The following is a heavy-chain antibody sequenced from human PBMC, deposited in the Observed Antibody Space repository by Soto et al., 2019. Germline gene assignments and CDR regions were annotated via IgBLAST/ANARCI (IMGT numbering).Heavy chain of an antibody. V-gene: IGHV1-3*01. CDR3: ARGEGYCSGGVCYRCFDP. CDR2: INAGSGKT. D-gene: IGHD2-15*01. J-gene: IGHJ5*02. CDR1: GYTFTKYA. Sequence: QVQLVQSGAEVKRPGASVKLSCKASGYTFTKYAIHWVRQAPGQGLEWMGWINAGSGKTKYSQKFQGRVTATKDTSASTAYMERSSLRSEAMAVYYWARGEGYCSGGVCYRCFDPWGQGSPVTVSS.